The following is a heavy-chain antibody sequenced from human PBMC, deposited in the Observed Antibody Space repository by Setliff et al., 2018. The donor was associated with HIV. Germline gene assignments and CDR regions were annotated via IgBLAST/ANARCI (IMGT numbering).Heavy chain of an antibody. CDR2: MHYSGST. J-gene: IGHJ4*02. D-gene: IGHD6-19*01. V-gene: IGHV4-39*07. Sequence: PSETLSLTCTVSGGSISSSNYYWGWIRQPPGKGLEYIGSMHYSGSTYYNPSLKSRVTISVDTSKNQFSLKLSSVTAADTAVYYCARGVAVAGVYRYWGQGTLVTVPQ. CDR1: GGSISSSNYY. CDR3: ARGVAVAGVYRY.